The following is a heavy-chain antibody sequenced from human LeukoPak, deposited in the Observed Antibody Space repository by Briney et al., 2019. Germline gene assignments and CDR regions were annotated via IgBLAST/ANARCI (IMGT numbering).Heavy chain of an antibody. CDR1: GFTFSSYS. Sequence: GGSLRLSCAASGFTFSSYSMNWVRQAPGKGLEWVANIKQDGSEKYMDSVKGRFTISRDNSKNSWYLKLNTLSTEDTAVYYCSRFPYNCGWYGVAYWGQGTLVTVSS. CDR2: IKQDGSEK. D-gene: IGHD6-19*01. J-gene: IGHJ4*02. V-gene: IGHV3-7*01. CDR3: SRFPYNCGWYGVAY.